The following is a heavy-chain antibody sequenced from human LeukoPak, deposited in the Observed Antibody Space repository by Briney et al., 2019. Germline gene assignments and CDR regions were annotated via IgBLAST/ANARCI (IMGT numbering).Heavy chain of an antibody. CDR3: ARGPGRGASSDY. J-gene: IGHJ4*02. D-gene: IGHD6-6*01. CDR2: VYYTGGT. V-gene: IGHV4-59*01. Sequence: SETLSLTCTVSGGSISNYYWSWIRQPPGKGLEWIGYVYYTGGTNYNPSLKSRVTISVDTSKNQFSLKLSSVTAADTAVYHCARGPGRGASSDYWGQGTLVTVSS. CDR1: GGSISNYY.